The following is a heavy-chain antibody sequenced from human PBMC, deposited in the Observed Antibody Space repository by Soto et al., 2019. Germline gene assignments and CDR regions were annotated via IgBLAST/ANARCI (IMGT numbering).Heavy chain of an antibody. CDR2: ISSGGSAI. J-gene: IGHJ6*03. D-gene: IGHD6-19*01. CDR1: GFTFSDYY. Sequence: GGSLSLSCAASGFTFSDYYMSWIRQAPGKGLEWVSYISSGGSAIYYTDSVKGRFTISRDNAKNSLYLQMNSLRAEDTAVYYCARGEGGSGWNAPPTGYYYYMDVWGKGTTVTVSS. CDR3: ARGEGGSGWNAPPTGYYYYMDV. V-gene: IGHV3-11*01.